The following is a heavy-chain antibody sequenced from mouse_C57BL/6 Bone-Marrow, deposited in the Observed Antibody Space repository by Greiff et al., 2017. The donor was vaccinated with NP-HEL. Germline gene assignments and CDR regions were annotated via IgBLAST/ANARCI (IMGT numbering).Heavy chain of an antibody. V-gene: IGHV1-82*01. CDR1: GYAFSSSW. Sequence: VKLQQSGPELVKPGASVKISCKASGYAFSSSWMNWVKQRPGKGLEWIGRIYPGDGDTNYNGKFKGKATLTADKSSSTAYMQLSSLTSADSAVYFCATSMDYWGQGTSVTVSS. J-gene: IGHJ4*01. CDR3: ATSMDY. CDR2: IYPGDGDT.